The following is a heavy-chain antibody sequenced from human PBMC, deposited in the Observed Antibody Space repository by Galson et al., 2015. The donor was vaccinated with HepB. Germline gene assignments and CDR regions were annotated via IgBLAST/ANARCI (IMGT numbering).Heavy chain of an antibody. J-gene: IGHJ6*02. CDR2: INAGNGNT. V-gene: IGHV1-3*01. CDR3: AVSSSGPTNHYYYYYGMDV. CDR1: GYTFTSYA. D-gene: IGHD6-19*01. Sequence: SVKVSCKASGYTFTSYAMHWVRQAPGQRLEWMGWINAGNGNTKYSQKFQGRVTITRDTSASTAYMELSSLRSEDTAVYYCAVSSSGPTNHYYYYYGMDVWGQGTTVTVSS.